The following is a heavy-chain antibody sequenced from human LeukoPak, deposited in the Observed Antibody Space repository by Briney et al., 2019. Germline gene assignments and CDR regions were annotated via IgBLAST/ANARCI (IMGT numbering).Heavy chain of an antibody. V-gene: IGHV3-23*01. D-gene: IGHD6-19*01. Sequence: GGSLRLSCAASGFSFSNYGMTWVRRAPGKGLEWVSTIVASGINTYYAESVRGRFTISRDNSWNTLYLQMNSLRAEDTAVYYCAKDRGGSGWLFDSWGQGTLVTVSS. J-gene: IGHJ4*02. CDR3: AKDRGGSGWLFDS. CDR1: GFSFSNYG. CDR2: IVASGINT.